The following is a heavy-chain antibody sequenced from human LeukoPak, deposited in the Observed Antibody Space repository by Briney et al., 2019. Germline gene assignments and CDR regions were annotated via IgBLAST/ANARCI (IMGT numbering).Heavy chain of an antibody. CDR3: ARVPGLDWYFDL. D-gene: IGHD1-14*01. Sequence: ASVKVSCKASGCTFTSYGISWVRQAPGQGLEWMGWISAYNGNTNYAQKLQGRVTMTTDTSTGTAYMELRSLRSDDTAVYYCARVPGLDWYFDLWGRGTLVTVSS. J-gene: IGHJ2*01. CDR1: GCTFTSYG. V-gene: IGHV1-18*01. CDR2: ISAYNGNT.